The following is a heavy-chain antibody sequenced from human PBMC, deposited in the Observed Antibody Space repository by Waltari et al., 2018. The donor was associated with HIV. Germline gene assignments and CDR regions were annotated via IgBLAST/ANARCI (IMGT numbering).Heavy chain of an antibody. D-gene: IGHD2-2*01. V-gene: IGHV4-34*01. J-gene: IGHJ4*02. CDR2: INHSGST. Sequence: VQLQQWGAGLLKPSETLSITCAVYGGSFSGYYWSWIRQLTGNGREWMGEINHSGSTNYNPSLKSRVTIAADRSKNQFSLKLSSVTAADTAVYYCARGPNCSSTSCHERDYWGQGTLVTVSS. CDR3: ARGPNCSSTSCHERDY. CDR1: GGSFSGYY.